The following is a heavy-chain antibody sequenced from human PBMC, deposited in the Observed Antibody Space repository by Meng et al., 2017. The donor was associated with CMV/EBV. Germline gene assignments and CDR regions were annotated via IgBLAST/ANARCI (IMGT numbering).Heavy chain of an antibody. V-gene: IGHV4-34*01. CDR1: GGSFSGYY. Sequence: SETLSLTCAVYGGSFSGYYWSWIRQPPGKGLEWIGEINHSGSTYYNPSLKSRVTISVDTSKNQFSLKLSSVTAADTAVYYCARLYGYCDYWGQGTLVTVSS. CDR2: INHSGST. J-gene: IGHJ4*02. D-gene: IGHD5/OR15-5a*01. CDR3: ARLYGYCDY.